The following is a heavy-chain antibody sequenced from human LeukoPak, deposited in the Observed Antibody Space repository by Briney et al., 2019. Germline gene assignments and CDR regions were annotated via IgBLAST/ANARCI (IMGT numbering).Heavy chain of an antibody. CDR2: TYYRSEWYS. J-gene: IGHJ4*02. D-gene: IGHD3-3*02. CDR1: GDSVSSNSAS. CDR3: ARGTSRAFNY. Sequence: SQTLSLTCVIYGDSVSSNSASWTWIRQSPSRGLEWLGRTYYRSEWYSDYAVSVRSRITINSDTSNSQFSLHLNSVTPEDTAVYYCARGTSRAFNYWGQGTLVTVSS. V-gene: IGHV6-1*01.